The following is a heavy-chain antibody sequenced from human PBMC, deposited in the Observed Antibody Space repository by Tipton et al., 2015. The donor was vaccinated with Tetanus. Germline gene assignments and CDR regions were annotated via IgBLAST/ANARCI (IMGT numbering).Heavy chain of an antibody. Sequence: SLRLSCAASGFTFSSFAMHWVRQAPGKGLEWVAAIPFDGRNERYADSVKGRFIISRDNSKNTLYLQMNSLRPEDTAVYYCAKEFQRARIRFFDSWGQGSQVTASS. J-gene: IGHJ4*02. CDR3: AKEFQRARIRFFDS. CDR2: IPFDGRNE. V-gene: IGHV3-30*02. CDR1: GFTFSSFA. D-gene: IGHD2-15*01.